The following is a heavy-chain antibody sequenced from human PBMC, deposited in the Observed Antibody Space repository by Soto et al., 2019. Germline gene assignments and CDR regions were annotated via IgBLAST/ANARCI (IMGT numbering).Heavy chain of an antibody. CDR3: AKGLYSGSYFDY. J-gene: IGHJ4*02. Sequence: PGGSLRLSCVASGFTFRNNAMNWVRQAPGKGLEWISDITSDGSKTHYADSVKGRFTISRDNVEDTLFLQLNNVRGDDTAVYFRAKGLYSGSYFDYWGQGTLVTVSS. V-gene: IGHV3-23*01. CDR2: ITSDGSKT. D-gene: IGHD1-26*01. CDR1: GFTFRNNA.